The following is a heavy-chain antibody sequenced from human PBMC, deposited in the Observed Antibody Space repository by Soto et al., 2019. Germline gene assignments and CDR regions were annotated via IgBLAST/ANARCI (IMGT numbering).Heavy chain of an antibody. D-gene: IGHD2-15*01. V-gene: IGHV4-39*01. CDR2: IYYSGST. Sequence: QLQLQESGPGLVKPSETLSLTCTVSGGSISSSSYYWGWIRQPPGKGLEWIGSIYYSGSTYYNPSLKSRVTISVDTSKNQFSLKLSSVTAADTAVYYCARRYCSGGSCYSGALGYWGQGTLVTVSS. J-gene: IGHJ4*02. CDR1: GGSISSSSYY. CDR3: ARRYCSGGSCYSGALGY.